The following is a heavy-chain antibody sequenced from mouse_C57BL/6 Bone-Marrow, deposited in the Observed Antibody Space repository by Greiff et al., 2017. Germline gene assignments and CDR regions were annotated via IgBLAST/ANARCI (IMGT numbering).Heavy chain of an antibody. CDR3: ARGITTASY. V-gene: IGHV1-80*01. J-gene: IGHJ3*01. D-gene: IGHD1-1*01. CDR2: IYPGDGDT. CDR1: GYAFSSHW. Sequence: VKLQQSGAELVKPGASVKISCKASGYAFSSHWMNWVKQRPGKGLEWIGQIYPGDGDTNYNGKFKGKATLTADKSSSTAYMQLSSLTSEDSAVYFCARGITTASYWGQGTLVTVSA.